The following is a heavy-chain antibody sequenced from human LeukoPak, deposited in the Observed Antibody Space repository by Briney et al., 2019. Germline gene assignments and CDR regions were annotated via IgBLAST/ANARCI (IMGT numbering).Heavy chain of an antibody. CDR3: ARGTLEHCSGASCYPLDS. Sequence: PGGSLRLSCEASGFTFSNYAMSWVRQTPGKGLECVSVVTGSGGDTYYTGSVNGRFTISRDNSKNTLYLQMNSLRAEDTAVYYCARGTLEHCSGASCYPLDSWGQGTLVTVSS. CDR2: VTGSGGDT. J-gene: IGHJ5*01. V-gene: IGHV3-23*01. CDR1: GFTFSNYA. D-gene: IGHD2-15*01.